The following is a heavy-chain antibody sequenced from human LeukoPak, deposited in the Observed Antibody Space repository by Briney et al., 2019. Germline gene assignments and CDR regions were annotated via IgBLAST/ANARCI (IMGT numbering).Heavy chain of an antibody. D-gene: IGHD6-13*01. CDR2: IYHSGST. CDR3: ARGSRIAAAALDY. V-gene: IGHV4-30-2*01. CDR1: GGSISSGGYS. Sequence: SETLSLTCAVSGGSISSGGYSWSWIRQPPGKGLVWIGYIYHSGSTYYNPSLKSRVTISVDRSKNQFSLKLSSVTAADTAVYYCARGSRIAAAALDYWGQGTLVTVSS. J-gene: IGHJ4*02.